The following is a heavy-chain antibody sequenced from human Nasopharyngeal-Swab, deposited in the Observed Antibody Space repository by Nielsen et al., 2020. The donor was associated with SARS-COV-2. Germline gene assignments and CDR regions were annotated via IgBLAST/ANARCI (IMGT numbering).Heavy chain of an antibody. D-gene: IGHD3-22*01. J-gene: IGHJ6*02. V-gene: IGHV4-34*01. Sequence: RQAPGKGLEWIGEIYHSGSTNYNPSLKSRVTISVDTSKNQFSLKLSSVTAADTAVYYCARGTVYYYDSSGYYYYYYGMDVWGQGTTVTVSS. CDR2: IYHSGST. CDR3: ARGTVYYYDSSGYYYYYYGMDV.